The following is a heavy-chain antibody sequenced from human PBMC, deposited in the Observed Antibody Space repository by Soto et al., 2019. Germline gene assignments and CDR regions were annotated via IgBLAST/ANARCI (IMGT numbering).Heavy chain of an antibody. D-gene: IGHD3-22*01. CDR3: AREYYYDSSGQGAYYYGMDV. CDR1: GGTFSSYA. V-gene: IGHV1-69*13. CDR2: IIPIFGTA. Sequence: EASVKVSCKASGGTFSSYAISWVRQAPGQGLEWMGGIIPIFGTANYAQKFQGRVTITADESTSTAYMELSSLRSEDTAVYYCAREYYYDSSGQGAYYYGMDVWGQGTTVTVSS. J-gene: IGHJ6*02.